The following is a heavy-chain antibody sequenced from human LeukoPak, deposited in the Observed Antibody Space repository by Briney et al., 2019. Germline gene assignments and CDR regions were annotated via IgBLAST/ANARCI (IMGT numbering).Heavy chain of an antibody. CDR3: AKGGYSTNFDY. CDR2: IRASGGST. Sequence: GGSLRLSCAASGLTFSSYSMSWVRQAPGKGLEWVSTIRASGGSTYYADSVKGRFIISRDNSNNTLFLQMNSLRAEDTAVYYCAKGGYSTNFDYWGRGTLVTVSS. D-gene: IGHD6-13*01. J-gene: IGHJ4*02. CDR1: GLTFSSYS. V-gene: IGHV3-23*01.